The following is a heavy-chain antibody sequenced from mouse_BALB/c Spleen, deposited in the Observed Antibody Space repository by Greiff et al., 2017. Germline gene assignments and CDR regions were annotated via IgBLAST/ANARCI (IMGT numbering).Heavy chain of an antibody. V-gene: IGHV5-17*02. D-gene: IGHD1-1*01. CDR1: GFTFRSFW. Sequence: EVKLVGSGGGLVQPGGSRKLSFAASGFTFRSFWIHWGRQAPEKGLEWVAYISSGSSTIYYADTVKGRFTISRDNPKNTLFLQMTSLRSEDTAMYYCARCYYGSSYGFDYWGQGTTLTVSS. CDR3: ARCYYGSSYGFDY. J-gene: IGHJ2*01. CDR2: ISSGSSTI.